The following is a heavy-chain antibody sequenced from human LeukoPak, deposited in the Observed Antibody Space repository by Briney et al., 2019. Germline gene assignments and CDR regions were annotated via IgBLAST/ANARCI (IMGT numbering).Heavy chain of an antibody. CDR1: GFTLSTNA. D-gene: IGHD1-26*01. CDR3: AKDVGKWESLHFFDY. J-gene: IGHJ4*02. V-gene: IGHV3-23*01. Sequence: QPGGSLRLSCLTSGFTLSTNAMSWVRQAPGKGLEWISGISGSGASTYYADSVKGRFTISRDDSRNTLYLRMNSLRGDDTAVYYCAKDVGKWESLHFFDYWGQGTLVTVSS. CDR2: ISGSGAST.